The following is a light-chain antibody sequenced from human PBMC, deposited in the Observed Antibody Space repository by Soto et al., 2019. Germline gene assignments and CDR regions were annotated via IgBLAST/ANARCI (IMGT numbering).Light chain of an antibody. CDR3: QKSDHLPL. V-gene: IGKV1-33*01. Sequence: QSPPSLSASVGDRVTITCQASHDIGNSLNWYQHKPGKAPKLGIYDAYNLETGVPSTFSGSGFGTDFTFTISSLRPEDIATYYCQKSDHLPLFGPGTKVDIK. CDR1: HDIGNS. J-gene: IGKJ3*01. CDR2: DAY.